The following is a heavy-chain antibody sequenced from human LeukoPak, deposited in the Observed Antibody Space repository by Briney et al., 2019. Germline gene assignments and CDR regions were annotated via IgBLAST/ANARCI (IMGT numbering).Heavy chain of an antibody. D-gene: IGHD3-3*01. V-gene: IGHV3-7*01. CDR1: GFTFSSYL. Sequence: GGSLRLSCVASGFTFSSYLMSWVRQAPGKGLEWVANIKQDGSEKYYVDSVKGRFTISRDNAKNSLYLQMNSLRAEDTAVYYCARDPYYDFWSGYYHWGQGTLVTVSS. CDR2: IKQDGSEK. J-gene: IGHJ5*02. CDR3: ARDPYYDFWSGYYH.